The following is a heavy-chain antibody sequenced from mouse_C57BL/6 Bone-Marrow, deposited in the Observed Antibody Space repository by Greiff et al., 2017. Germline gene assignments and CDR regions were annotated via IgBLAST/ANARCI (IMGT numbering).Heavy chain of an antibody. CDR3: ARNDYVYFDY. D-gene: IGHD2-4*01. CDR1: GYTFTSYW. V-gene: IGHV1-69*01. Sequence: VQLQQPGAELVMPAASVKLSCKASGYTFTSYWMHWVKQRPGQGLEWIGEIDPSDSYTNYNQKFKGKSTLTVDKSSSTAYMQLSSLTSEDSAVYYCARNDYVYFDYWGQGTTLTVSS. CDR2: IDPSDSYT. J-gene: IGHJ2*01.